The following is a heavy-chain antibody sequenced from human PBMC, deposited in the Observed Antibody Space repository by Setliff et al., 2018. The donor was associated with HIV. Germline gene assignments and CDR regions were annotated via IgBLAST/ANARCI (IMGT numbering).Heavy chain of an antibody. CDR1: GFTFSNYT. CDR2: VSYDGSNN. J-gene: IGHJ4*01. D-gene: IGHD3-10*01. CDR3: ARGALLAVFDFDH. V-gene: IGHV3-30-3*01. Sequence: PGGSLRLSCEASGFTFSNYTIHWARQAPGKGLEWVAGVSYDGSNNFYAESLEGRFTISRDNSKNTLYLHMNTLRTDDTAVYFCARGALLAVFDFDHWATEPRSPSPQ.